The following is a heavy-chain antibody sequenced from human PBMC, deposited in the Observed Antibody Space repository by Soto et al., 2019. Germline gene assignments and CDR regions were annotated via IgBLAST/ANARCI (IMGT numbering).Heavy chain of an antibody. Sequence: SETLSLTCAVFGGSFSGYYWSWIRQPPGKGLEWIGEINHSGGTNYNPSLKSRVTISVDTSKNQFSLKLSSVTAADTAVYYCARGGDAVAAPVGFDPWGQGTLVTVSS. CDR1: GGSFSGYY. CDR3: ARGGDAVAAPVGFDP. V-gene: IGHV4-34*01. D-gene: IGHD6-19*01. J-gene: IGHJ5*02. CDR2: INHSGGT.